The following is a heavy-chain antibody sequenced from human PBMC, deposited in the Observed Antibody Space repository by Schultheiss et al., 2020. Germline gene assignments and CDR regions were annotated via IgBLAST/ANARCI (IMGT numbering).Heavy chain of an antibody. V-gene: IGHV1-46*01. CDR1: GYTFTGYY. D-gene: IGHD2-15*01. Sequence: ASVKVSGKASGYTFTGYYMHWVRQAPGQGLEWMGIINPSGGSTSYAQKFQGRVTMTRDTSTSTVYMELSSLRSDDTAVYYCARDPSRYCSGGSCSSDYGMDVWGKGTTV. J-gene: IGHJ6*04. CDR2: INPSGGST. CDR3: ARDPSRYCSGGSCSSDYGMDV.